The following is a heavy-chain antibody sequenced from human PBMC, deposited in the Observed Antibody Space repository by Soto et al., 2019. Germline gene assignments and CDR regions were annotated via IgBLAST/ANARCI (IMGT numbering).Heavy chain of an antibody. D-gene: IGHD1-26*01. Sequence: EVQLVESGGGLVQPGGSLRLSCAASGFTFSSYSMNWVRQAPGKGLEWVSYISSSRSTIYYADSVKGRFTISRDNAKYSLYLQMYSLRDEDTAVYYCAREGGSLTWFDPWGQGTLVTVSS. CDR3: AREGGSLTWFDP. J-gene: IGHJ5*02. V-gene: IGHV3-48*02. CDR2: ISSSRSTI. CDR1: GFTFSSYS.